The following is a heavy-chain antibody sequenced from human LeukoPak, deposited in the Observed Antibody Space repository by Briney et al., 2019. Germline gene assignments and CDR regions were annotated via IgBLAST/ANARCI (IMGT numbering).Heavy chain of an antibody. V-gene: IGHV1-8*03. CDR1: GYTFTSYD. D-gene: IGHD6-13*01. Sequence: ASVKVSCKASGYTFTSYDINWVRQATGQGLEWMGWMNPNRGNTGYAQKFQGRVTITGNTSISTAYMELSSLRSEDTAVYYCAKDRGGNSWPVFDSWGQGTLVIVSS. CDR2: MNPNRGNT. J-gene: IGHJ4*02. CDR3: AKDRGGNSWPVFDS.